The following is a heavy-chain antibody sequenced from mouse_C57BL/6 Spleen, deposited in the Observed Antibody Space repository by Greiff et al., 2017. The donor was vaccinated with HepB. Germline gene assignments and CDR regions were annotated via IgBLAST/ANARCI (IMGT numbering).Heavy chain of an antibody. CDR2: IWTGGGT. CDR1: GFSLTSYA. V-gene: IGHV2-9-1*01. Sequence: VNVVESGPGLVAPSQSLSITCTVSGFSLTSYAISWVRQPPGKGLEWLGVIWTGGGTNYNSALKSRLSISKDNSKSQVFLKMNSLQTDDTARYYCARKSPLYGRYAMDYWGQGTSVTVSS. CDR3: ARKSPLYGRYAMDY. J-gene: IGHJ4*01. D-gene: IGHD1-1*01.